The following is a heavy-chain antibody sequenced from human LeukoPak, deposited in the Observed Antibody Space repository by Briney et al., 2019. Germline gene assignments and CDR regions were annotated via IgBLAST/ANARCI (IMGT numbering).Heavy chain of an antibody. V-gene: IGHV3-15*01. J-gene: IGHJ4*02. CDR3: ARAEEQRWGYVDY. CDR1: GFTFNNAW. Sequence: GGSLRLSCAASGFTFNNAWMNWVRQAPGKGLEWVGRIKSKNVGGTTDYAAPVKGRFTISRDDSKNTVYLQMNSLRDEDTAVYYCARAEEQRWGYVDYWGQGTLVTVSS. D-gene: IGHD5-24*01. CDR2: IKSKNVGGTT.